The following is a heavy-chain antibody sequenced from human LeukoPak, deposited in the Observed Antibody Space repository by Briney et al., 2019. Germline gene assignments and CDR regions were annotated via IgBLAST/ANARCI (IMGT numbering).Heavy chain of an antibody. V-gene: IGHV3-48*03. Sequence: AGSLRLSCAPSGFGFTSYELNWLRQAPGKGLAWVSYISSICVHIKQYADFLNGLFNISRDSTNNSLFLQMNNLRAEYTAVYYCAIELRKGFRLVAFDIWGQGTMVTVSS. J-gene: IGHJ3*02. CDR3: AIELRKGFRLVAFDI. CDR1: GFGFTSYE. CDR2: ISSICVHIK. D-gene: IGHD2-15*01.